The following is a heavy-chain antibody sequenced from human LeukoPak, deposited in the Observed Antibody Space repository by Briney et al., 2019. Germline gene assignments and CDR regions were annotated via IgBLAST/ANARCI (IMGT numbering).Heavy chain of an antibody. CDR1: GGSFSGYY. D-gene: IGHD3-3*01. J-gene: IGHJ6*03. CDR3: ARGGVVYGVLYYYYYMDV. CDR2: INHSGST. V-gene: IGHV4-34*01. Sequence: SETLSLTCAVYGGSFSGYYWSGIRQPPGKGLEWIGEINHSGSTNYNPSLKSRVTISVDTSKNQFSLKLSSVTAADTAVYYCARGGVVYGVLYYYYYMDVWGKGTTVTVSS.